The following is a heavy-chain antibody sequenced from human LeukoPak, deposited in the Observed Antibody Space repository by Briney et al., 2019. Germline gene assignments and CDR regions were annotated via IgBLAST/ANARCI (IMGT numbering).Heavy chain of an antibody. D-gene: IGHD2-8*01. CDR3: ASYCTNGVYYREDGFDI. J-gene: IGHJ3*02. V-gene: IGHV4-39*01. CDR2: IYYSGSR. CDR1: GGSISSSIYY. Sequence: SETLSLTCTVSGGSISSSIYYWGWIRQPPGKGLEWIGSIYYSGSRYYNPSLKSRVTMSVDTSKNQFSLNLSSVTAADTAVYYCASYCTNGVYYREDGFDIWGQGTMVTVSS.